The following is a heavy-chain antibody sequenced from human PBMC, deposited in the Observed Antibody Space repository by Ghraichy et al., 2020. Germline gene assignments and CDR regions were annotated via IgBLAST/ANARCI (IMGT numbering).Heavy chain of an antibody. CDR1: GGSVSSGGHY. J-gene: IGHJ4*02. CDR2: IFNSGIT. V-gene: IGHV4-31*03. Sequence: SETLSLTCSVSGGSVSSGGHYWTWIRQNPGKGLEWIGFIFNSGITYYNPSLTSRASISADTSKNQFSLKLDSVTAADTAVYYWGRDGGDFLAFDYWGQGT. CDR3: GRDGGDFLAFDY. D-gene: IGHD2-21*01.